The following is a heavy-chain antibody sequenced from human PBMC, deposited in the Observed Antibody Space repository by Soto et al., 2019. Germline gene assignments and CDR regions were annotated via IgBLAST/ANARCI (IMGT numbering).Heavy chain of an antibody. CDR3: ARLRVDSGGYHFDI. CDR2: VYHSGTT. J-gene: IGHJ4*02. CDR1: CVSITGSY. D-gene: IGHD2-21*01. V-gene: IGHV4-59*01. Sequence: SETLSLTCSVSCVSITGSYWSWIRQPPGKTLEWIGYVYHSGTTTYNPSLKSRVSISVDTSKNQVVLTMTDMDPADTAIYYCARLRVDSGGYHFDIWGQGTLVTVSS.